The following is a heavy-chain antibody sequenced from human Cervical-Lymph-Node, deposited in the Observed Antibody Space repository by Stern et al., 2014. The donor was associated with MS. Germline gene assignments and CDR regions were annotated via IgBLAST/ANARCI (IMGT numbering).Heavy chain of an antibody. V-gene: IGHV3-9*01. CDR2: ITFKSGSK. J-gene: IGHJ3*02. CDR1: GFTFDDFA. CDR3: VKGRLFHHDAFDI. D-gene: IGHD3-10*01. Sequence: EVQLVESGGGLVQPGRSLRLSCAASGFTFDDFAMHWVRQAPGMGLEWVSGITFKSGSKDYADSVKGRFTISRDNAKNSLYLQMNSLRAEDTALYYCVKGRLFHHDAFDIWGQGTMVTVSS.